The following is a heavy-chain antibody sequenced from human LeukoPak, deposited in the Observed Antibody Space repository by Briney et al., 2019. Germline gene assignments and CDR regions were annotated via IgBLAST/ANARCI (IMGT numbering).Heavy chain of an antibody. CDR3: ARDTDFGVVTPPDRP. CDR2: ISAYNGNT. D-gene: IGHD3-3*01. V-gene: IGHV1-18*01. J-gene: IGHJ4*02. Sequence: ASVKVSCKASGYTFTSYGISWVRQAPGQGLEWMGWISAYNGNTNYARKLQGRVTMTTDTSTSTAYMELRSLRSDDTAVYYCARDTDFGVVTPPDRPWGQGTLVTVSS. CDR1: GYTFTSYG.